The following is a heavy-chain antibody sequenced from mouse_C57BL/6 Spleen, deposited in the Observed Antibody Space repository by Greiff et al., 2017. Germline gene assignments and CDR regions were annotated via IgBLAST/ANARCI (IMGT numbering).Heavy chain of an antibody. D-gene: IGHD1-1*01. CDR3: ARGGLLYYGNGYFDV. J-gene: IGHJ1*03. CDR2: INYDGSST. Sequence: VKVVESEGGLVQPGRSMKLSCTASGFTFSDYYMAWVRQVPENGLEWVANINYDGSSTYYLDSLKNRLIISRNNAKNILYLQMSSLKSEDTATYYCARGGLLYYGNGYFDVWGTGTTVTVSS. V-gene: IGHV5-16*01. CDR1: GFTFSDYY.